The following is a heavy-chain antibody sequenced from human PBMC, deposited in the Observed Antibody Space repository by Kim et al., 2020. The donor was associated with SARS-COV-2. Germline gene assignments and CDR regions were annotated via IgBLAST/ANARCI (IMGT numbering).Heavy chain of an antibody. Sequence: SETLSLTCTVSGGSISSSSYYWGWIRQPPGKGLEWIGSIYYSGSTYYNPSLKSRVTISVDTSKNQFSLKLSSVTAADTAVYYCARRPSRPGGSSTKFDYWGQGTLVTVSS. J-gene: IGHJ4*02. CDR2: IYYSGST. D-gene: IGHD2-2*01. V-gene: IGHV4-39*01. CDR3: ARRPSRPGGSSTKFDY. CDR1: GGSISSSSYY.